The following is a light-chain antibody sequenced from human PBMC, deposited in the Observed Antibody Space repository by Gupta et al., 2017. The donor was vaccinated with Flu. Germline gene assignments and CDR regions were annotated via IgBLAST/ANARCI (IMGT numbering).Light chain of an antibody. CDR2: NDS. CDR1: AVASHY. J-gene: IGLJ2*01. Sequence: GQTVTITCSDDAVASHYSFCSQQRPAPTPILLIYNDSGSLSGIPERFSGSTSPTTVTFTTTGVQAEVEADYYCHSEDSSGNVLVFGGGTKLTVL. V-gene: IGLV3-25*01. CDR3: HSEDSSGNVLV.